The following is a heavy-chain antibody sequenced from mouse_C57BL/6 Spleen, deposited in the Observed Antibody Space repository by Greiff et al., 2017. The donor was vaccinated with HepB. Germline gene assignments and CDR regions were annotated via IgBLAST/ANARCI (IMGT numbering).Heavy chain of an antibody. D-gene: IGHD2-1*01. V-gene: IGHV5-9*01. CDR3: ARHREGYGNWYFDV. J-gene: IGHJ1*03. CDR2: ISGGGGNT. CDR1: GFTFSSYT. Sequence: EVKVEESGGGLVKPGGSLKLSCAASGFTFSSYTMSWVRQTPEKRLEWVATISGGGGNTYYPDSVKGRFTISRDNAKNTLYLQMSSLRSEDTALYYCARHREGYGNWYFDVWGTGTTVTVSS.